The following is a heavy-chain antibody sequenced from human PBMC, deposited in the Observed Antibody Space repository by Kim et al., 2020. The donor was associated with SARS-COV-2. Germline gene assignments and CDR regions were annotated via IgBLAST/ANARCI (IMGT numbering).Heavy chain of an antibody. V-gene: IGHV3-21*01. CDR3: ARGYGTLTGFNPPPLEL. Sequence: GGSLRLSCASSEYPFRSHGMNWVRQAPGKGLEWVSFISTAGSQISYAESVKGRFTISRDDATGTLYLQMKSLRVEDMAIYYCARGYGTLTGFNPPPLELWGQGTGVTVPS. D-gene: IGHD3-9*01. CDR2: ISTAGSQI. J-gene: IGHJ4*02. CDR1: EYPFRSHG.